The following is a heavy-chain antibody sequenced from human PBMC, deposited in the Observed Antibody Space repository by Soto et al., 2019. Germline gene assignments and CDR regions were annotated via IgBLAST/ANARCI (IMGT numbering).Heavy chain of an antibody. CDR2: IYYSGST. V-gene: IGHV4-39*01. CDR3: VRQLHSSSSVRIGF. Sequence: SETLSLTCTVSGGSISSSSYYWGWIRQPPGKGLEWIGSIYYSGSTYYNPSLKSRVTISVDTSKNQFSLKLSSVTAADTAVYYCVRQLHSSSSVRIGFWGQAILVTVSS. CDR1: GGSISSSSYY. D-gene: IGHD6-6*01. J-gene: IGHJ4*02.